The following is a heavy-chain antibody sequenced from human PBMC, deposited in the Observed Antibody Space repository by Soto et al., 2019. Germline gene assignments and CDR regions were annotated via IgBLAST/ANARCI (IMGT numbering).Heavy chain of an antibody. CDR2: IAANGGAT. V-gene: IGHV3-23*01. D-gene: IGHD4-17*01. J-gene: IGHJ3*02. CDR3: GKDPNGDYVGAFDI. Sequence: EVQLLESGGGLVQPGESLRLSCAASGFTFSNYAMSWVRQAPGKGPEWVAGIAANGGATYLADSVKGRFTISRDISKNTLYLQMNSLRPDDTALYYCGKDPNGDYVGAFDICGQGTMVTVSS. CDR1: GFTFSNYA.